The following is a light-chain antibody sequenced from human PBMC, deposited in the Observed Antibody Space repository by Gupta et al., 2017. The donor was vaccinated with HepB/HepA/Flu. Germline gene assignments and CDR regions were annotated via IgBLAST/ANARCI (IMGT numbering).Light chain of an antibody. CDR1: ALRNKF. V-gene: IGLV3-25*03. CDR2: KDT. Sequence: SYELTQRPSVSVSPGHTARSSRSGDALRNKFVCWYQQKPGQAPVLLIYKDTQRPSGIPERISGSSSGATVTLTISGVQAEDEADYYCQSEDSSGTSVVFGGGTKLTVL. CDR3: QSEDSSGTSVV. J-gene: IGLJ2*01.